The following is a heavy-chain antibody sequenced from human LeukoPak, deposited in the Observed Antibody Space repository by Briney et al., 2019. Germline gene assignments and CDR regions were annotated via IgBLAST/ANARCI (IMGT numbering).Heavy chain of an antibody. Sequence: PAGSLRLSCAASGFTVSNNYMSWVRQAPGKKLEWVSDIYSDGTTFYADSVKGRFTISRDNSKNTLYLQMNSLRAEDTAVYHCARYDFILISYFDLWGHGALVTVSS. CDR1: GFTVSNNY. CDR2: IYSDGTT. V-gene: IGHV3-53*01. CDR3: ARYDFILISYFDL. J-gene: IGHJ2*01. D-gene: IGHD3-3*01.